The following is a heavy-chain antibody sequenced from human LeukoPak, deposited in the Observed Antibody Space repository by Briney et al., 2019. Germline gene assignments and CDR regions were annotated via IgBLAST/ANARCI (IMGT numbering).Heavy chain of an antibody. J-gene: IGHJ4*02. CDR3: AKDSSGWYSGFDY. CDR1: GFTFSSYA. D-gene: IGHD6-19*01. Sequence: QSGGSLRLSCAASGFTFSSYAMSWVRQAPGKGLEWVSAISGSGGSTYYADSVKGRFTISRDNSKNTLYLQMNSLRAEDTAVYYCAKDSSGWYSGFDYWGQGTLVTVSS. CDR2: ISGSGGST. V-gene: IGHV3-23*01.